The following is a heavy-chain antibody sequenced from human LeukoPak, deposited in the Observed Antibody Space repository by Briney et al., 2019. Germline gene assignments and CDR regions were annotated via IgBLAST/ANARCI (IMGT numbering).Heavy chain of an antibody. J-gene: IGHJ4*02. V-gene: IGHV3-33*01. CDR2: IWYDGSNK. D-gene: IGHD7-27*01. CDR1: GFTFSSYS. CDR3: ARAELTGDGVDY. Sequence: PGRSLRLSCAASGFTFSSYSMHWVRQAPGKGLEWVAVIWYDGSNKYYADSVKGRFTISRDNSKNTLYLQMNSLRAEDTAVYYCARAELTGDGVDYWGQGTLVTVSS.